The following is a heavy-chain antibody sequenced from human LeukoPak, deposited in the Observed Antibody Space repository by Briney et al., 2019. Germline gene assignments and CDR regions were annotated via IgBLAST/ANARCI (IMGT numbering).Heavy chain of an antibody. Sequence: SETLSLTCAVYGGSFSGYYWSWIRQPPGKGLEWIGEINHSGSTNYNPSLKSRVTISVDTSKNQFSLKLSSVTAADTAVYYCARKRITISGVVINGFDYWGQGTLVTVSS. CDR3: ARKRITISGVVINGFDY. CDR1: GGSFSGYY. CDR2: INHSGST. D-gene: IGHD3-3*01. V-gene: IGHV4-34*01. J-gene: IGHJ4*02.